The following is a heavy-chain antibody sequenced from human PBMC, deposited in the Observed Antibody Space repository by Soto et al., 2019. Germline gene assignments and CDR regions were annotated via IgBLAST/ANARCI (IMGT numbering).Heavy chain of an antibody. J-gene: IGHJ6*02. CDR2: ISNSGDTI. CDR1: GFTFSYYT. Sequence: EVQLLESGGGLVQPGGSLRLSCVASGFTFSYYTMSWVRQAPGKGLAWVSGISNSGDTIYYAESGKGRFTISRDNFKKRLYLPMNSLRADDTGVYYWAHPVPGPAHYEYYVMGVWCQGTTVTVAS. D-gene: IGHD2-2*01. V-gene: IGHV3-23*01. CDR3: AHPVPGPAHYEYYVMGV.